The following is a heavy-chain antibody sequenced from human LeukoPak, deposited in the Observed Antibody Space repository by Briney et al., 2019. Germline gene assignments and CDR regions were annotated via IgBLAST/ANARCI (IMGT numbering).Heavy chain of an antibody. Sequence: PGGSLRLSCAASGFTFSTYSMNWVRQAPGKGLEWVSSISSSSSYIYYADSVKGRFTISRDNAKNSLYLQMNSLRAEDTAFYYCAREITDIVVVAAAMGAFDIWGQGTMVTVSS. CDR1: GFTFSTYS. V-gene: IGHV3-21*01. J-gene: IGHJ3*02. CDR3: AREITDIVVVAAAMGAFDI. D-gene: IGHD2-15*01. CDR2: ISSSSSYI.